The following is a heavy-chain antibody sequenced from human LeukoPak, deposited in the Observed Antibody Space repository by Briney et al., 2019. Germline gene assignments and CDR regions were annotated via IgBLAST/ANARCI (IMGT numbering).Heavy chain of an antibody. V-gene: IGHV3-30*18. CDR3: AKQVLRSYYYYMDV. Sequence: GGSLRLSCAASGFSFSSYGMHWVRQAPGKGLEWVALISYDGSNKYYADSVKGRLTISRDNSKNTLYLQMNSLRGEDTAVYYCAKQVLRSYYYYMDVWGKGTTVTVSS. CDR2: ISYDGSNK. CDR1: GFSFSSYG. J-gene: IGHJ6*03. D-gene: IGHD3-16*01.